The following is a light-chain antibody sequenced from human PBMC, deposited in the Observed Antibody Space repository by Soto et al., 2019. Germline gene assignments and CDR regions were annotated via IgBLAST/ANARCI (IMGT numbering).Light chain of an antibody. CDR2: AAS. CDR1: QSIGGY. CDR3: QQYNTYFSLT. V-gene: IGKV1-39*01. Sequence: DIQMTQSPSSLSASVRDRVTITCRASQSIGGYLNWYQQKPGKAPKLLIYAASNLHNGVPSRFRGSGSGTEFTLTISGPQPEDFASYYCQQYNTYFSLTFGGGTKVDIK. J-gene: IGKJ4*01.